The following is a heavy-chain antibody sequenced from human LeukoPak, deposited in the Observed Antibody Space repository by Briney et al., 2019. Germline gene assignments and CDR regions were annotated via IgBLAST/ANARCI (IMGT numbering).Heavy chain of an antibody. V-gene: IGHV3-74*01. J-gene: IGHJ4*02. CDR1: GFTFSSYW. CDR2: INSDGSGT. Sequence: PGGSLRLSCAASGFTFSSYWMHWVRQAPGKGLVWVSRINSDGSGTSYADSVKGRFTISRDNAKNTLYLQMNSPRAEDTAVYYCARAILRGVIHGWGQGTLVTVSS. CDR3: ARAILRGVIHG. D-gene: IGHD3-10*01.